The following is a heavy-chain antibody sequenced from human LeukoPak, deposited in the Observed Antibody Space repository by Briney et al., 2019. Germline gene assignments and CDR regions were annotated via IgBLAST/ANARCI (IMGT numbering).Heavy chain of an antibody. Sequence: GGSLRLSCAASGFTFSSYWMSWVRQAPGKGLEWVANIKQDGSEKYYVDPVKGRFTISRDNAKNSLYLQMNSLRAEDTAVYYRARESRYFDWFPIMDVWGQGTTVTVSS. CDR3: ARESRYFDWFPIMDV. D-gene: IGHD3-9*01. J-gene: IGHJ6*02. CDR2: IKQDGSEK. CDR1: GFTFSSYW. V-gene: IGHV3-7*01.